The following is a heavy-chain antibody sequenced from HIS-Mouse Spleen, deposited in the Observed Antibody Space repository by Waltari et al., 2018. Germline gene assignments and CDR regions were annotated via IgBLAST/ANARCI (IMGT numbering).Heavy chain of an antibody. CDR2: IYYSGST. D-gene: IGHD6-13*01. CDR3: AREIPYSSSWYDWYFDL. V-gene: IGHV4-39*07. J-gene: IGHJ2*01. Sequence: QLQLQESGPGLVKPSETLSLTCTVPGGPISSSRSYWGWIRQPPGKGLAWIGSIYYSGSTYYNPSLKSRVTISVDTSKNQFSLKLSSVTAADTAVYYCAREIPYSSSWYDWYFDLWGRGTLVTVSS. CDR1: GGPISSSRSY.